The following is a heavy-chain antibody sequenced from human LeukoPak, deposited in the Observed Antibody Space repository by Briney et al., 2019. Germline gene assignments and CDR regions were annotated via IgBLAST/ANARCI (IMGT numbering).Heavy chain of an antibody. CDR2: IYTSGST. V-gene: IGHV4-59*10. CDR1: GGSFSGYY. D-gene: IGHD3-22*01. Sequence: SETLSLTCAVYGGSFSGYYWSWIRQPPGKGLEWIGRIYTSGSTNYNPSLKSRVTMSVDTSKNQFSLKLSSVTAADTAVYYCARVTMTAPDDAFDIWGQGTMVTVSS. J-gene: IGHJ3*02. CDR3: ARVTMTAPDDAFDI.